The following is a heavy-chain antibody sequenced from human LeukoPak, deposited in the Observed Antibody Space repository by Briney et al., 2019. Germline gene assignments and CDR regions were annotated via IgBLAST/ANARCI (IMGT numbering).Heavy chain of an antibody. V-gene: IGHV4-59*08. J-gene: IGHJ3*02. Sequence: SETLSLTCTVSGGSISSYYWSWIRQPPGKGLEWIGYIYYSGSTNYNPSLKSRVTISVDTSKNQFSLKLSSVTAADTAVYYCARLSAYYYDSRGAFDIWGQGTMVTVSS. CDR1: GGSISSYY. CDR3: ARLSAYYYDSRGAFDI. CDR2: IYYSGST. D-gene: IGHD3-22*01.